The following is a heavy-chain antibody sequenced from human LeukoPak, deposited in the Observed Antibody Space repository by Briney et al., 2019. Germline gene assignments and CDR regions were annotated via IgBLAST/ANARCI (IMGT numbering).Heavy chain of an antibody. CDR3: AGYNGYSSGWYDPNYYYYYMDV. V-gene: IGHV3-43*01. D-gene: IGHD6-19*01. Sequence: PGGSLRLSCAASGFTFDDYTMHWVRQAPGKGLEWVSVISWDGTRTNYADSVKGRFTISRDNSKNTLYLQMNSLRAEDTAVYYCAGYNGYSSGWYDPNYYYYYMDVWGKGTTVTVSS. J-gene: IGHJ6*03. CDR2: ISWDGTRT. CDR1: GFTFDDYT.